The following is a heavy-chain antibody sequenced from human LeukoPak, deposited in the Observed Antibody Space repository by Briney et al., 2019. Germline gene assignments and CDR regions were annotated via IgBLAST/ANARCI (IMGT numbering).Heavy chain of an antibody. CDR3: ARLYQQSKWKYYYYYMDV. V-gene: IGHV4-59*01. D-gene: IGHD1-1*01. Sequence: PSETLSLTCSVSGASFSTNYWSWIRQPPGRGLEWIGYVFGSGSTNYNPSLMRRVTISVDTSTKQFSLRLSSVTAADTAVYYCARLYQQSKWKYYYYYMDVWGKGTAVTVSS. CDR1: GASFSTNY. CDR2: VFGSGST. J-gene: IGHJ6*03.